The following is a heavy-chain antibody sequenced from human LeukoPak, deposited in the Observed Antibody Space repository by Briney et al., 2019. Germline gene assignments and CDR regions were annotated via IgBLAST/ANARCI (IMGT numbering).Heavy chain of an antibody. CDR3: SRDQGYDGRGNYYPYHFDC. D-gene: IGHD3-22*01. J-gene: IGHJ4*02. CDR1: GFRFNTYW. CDR2: ISSSGSYT. V-gene: IGHV3-21*01. Sequence: GGSLRLSCAASGFRFNTYWMSWVRQAPGKGLEWVSSISSSGSYTYYEDSVKGRLIISRNNDKNSLYLQKSSLTAAETAVYYCSRDQGYDGRGNYYPYHFDCWGQGTLVTVSS.